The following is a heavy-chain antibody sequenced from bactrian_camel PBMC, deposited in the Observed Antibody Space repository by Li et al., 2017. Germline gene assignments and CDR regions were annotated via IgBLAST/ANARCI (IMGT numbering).Heavy chain of an antibody. D-gene: IGHD6*01. V-gene: IGHV3S28*01. CDR1: TRRPNY. CDR3: AAEERPRVAGTFVPDEYKY. CDR2: IYFGGAGDDRT. Sequence: QLVESGGGSVQAGGPLRLSCTYTRRPNYVTWFRQGPGNGREGVAGIYFGGAGDDRTFHANSVKGRFTISLDNANGTLYLDVHSLKPEDTAMYYCAAEERPRVAGTFVPDEYKYWGQGTQVTVS. J-gene: IGHJ4*01.